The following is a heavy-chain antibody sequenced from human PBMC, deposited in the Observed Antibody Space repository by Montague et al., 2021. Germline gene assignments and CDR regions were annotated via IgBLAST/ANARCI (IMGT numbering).Heavy chain of an antibody. V-gene: IGHV4-38-2*02. D-gene: IGHD2-15*01. CDR2: IFHSGST. J-gene: IGHJ4*02. Sequence: SETLSLICTVSGYSISSGYYCGWIRQPPGKGLEWIGSIFHSGSTYYNPPPKSRVTISVDTSKNQFSLTLTSATAADTALYYCARDREAAPFDYWGQGTLVTVSS. CDR1: GYSISSGYY. CDR3: ARDREAAPFDY.